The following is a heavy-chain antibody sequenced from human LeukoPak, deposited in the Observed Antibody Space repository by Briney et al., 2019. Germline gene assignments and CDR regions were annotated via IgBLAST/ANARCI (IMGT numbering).Heavy chain of an antibody. J-gene: IGHJ4*02. CDR1: GYTFTSYY. D-gene: IGHD3-10*01. Sequence: ASVKVPCKASGYTFTSYYMHWVRQAPGQGLEWMGIINPSGGSTSYAQKFQGRVTMTRDTSTSTVYMELSSLRSEDTAVYYCARGRPAYGSGSYYKGTIDYWGQGTLVTVSS. V-gene: IGHV1-46*01. CDR3: ARGRPAYGSGSYYKGTIDY. CDR2: INPSGGST.